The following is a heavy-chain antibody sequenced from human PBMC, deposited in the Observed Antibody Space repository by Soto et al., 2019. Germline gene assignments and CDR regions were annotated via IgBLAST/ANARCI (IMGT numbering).Heavy chain of an antibody. Sequence: SVKVSCKASGGTFSSYGISWVRQAPGQGLEWMGGIIPIFGTANYAQKFQGRVTITADESTSTAYMELSSLRSEDTAVYYCARGGHVVVTATDNESYYYYGMDVWGQGTTVTVSS. CDR1: GGTFSSYG. J-gene: IGHJ6*02. CDR2: IIPIFGTA. D-gene: IGHD2-21*02. CDR3: ARGGHVVVTATDNESYYYYGMDV. V-gene: IGHV1-69*13.